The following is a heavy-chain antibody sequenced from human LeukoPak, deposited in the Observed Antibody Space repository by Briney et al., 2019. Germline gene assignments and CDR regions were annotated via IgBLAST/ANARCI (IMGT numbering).Heavy chain of an antibody. CDR2: ILTSGST. D-gene: IGHD2-8*02. CDR1: GGSISSYY. CDR3: AGHHPRNTVDF. Sequence: SETLSLTCTVSGGSISSYYWGWIRQSAGKGLEWIGRILTSGSTVYNPSLKSRVTMSIDTSKNQFSLKLSSVAAADTAVYYCAGHHPRNTVDFWGQGTLVTVSS. J-gene: IGHJ4*02. V-gene: IGHV4-4*07.